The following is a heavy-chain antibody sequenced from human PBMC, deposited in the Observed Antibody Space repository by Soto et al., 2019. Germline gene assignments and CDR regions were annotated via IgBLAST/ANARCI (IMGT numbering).Heavy chain of an antibody. J-gene: IGHJ6*03. D-gene: IGHD3-3*01. CDR2: MNPNSGNT. Sequence: ASVKVSCKASGYTFTSYDINWVRQATGQGLEWMGWMNPNSGNTGYAQKFQGRVTMTRNTSISTAYMELSSLRSEDTAVYYCARGGIRFLEWLLYADMEVWGKGTTVTVFS. V-gene: IGHV1-8*01. CDR3: ARGGIRFLEWLLYADMEV. CDR1: GYTFTSYD.